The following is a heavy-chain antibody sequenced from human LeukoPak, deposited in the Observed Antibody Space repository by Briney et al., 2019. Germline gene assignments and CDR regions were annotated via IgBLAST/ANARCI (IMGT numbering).Heavy chain of an antibody. Sequence: PSQTLSLTCTVSGGSISSGGYYWSWLRQHPGGGLQWIGYMYYSGSTYYNPSLKSRVTISVDTSKNQFSLKLSSVTAADTAVYYCARRIAAAGTRWFDPWGQGTLVTVSS. CDR2: MYYSGST. J-gene: IGHJ5*02. D-gene: IGHD6-13*01. CDR3: ARRIAAAGTRWFDP. V-gene: IGHV4-31*03. CDR1: GGSISSGGYY.